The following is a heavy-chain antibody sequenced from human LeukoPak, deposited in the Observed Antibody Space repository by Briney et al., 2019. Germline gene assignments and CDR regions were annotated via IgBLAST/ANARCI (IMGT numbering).Heavy chain of an antibody. V-gene: IGHV1-18*01. Sequence: ASVKVSCKASGYTFTSYGISWVRQAPGQGLEWMGWISAYNGNTNYAQKLQGRVTMTTDTSTSTAYMELRSLRSDDTAVYYCAKENIVVVPAAMDPWGQGTLVTVSS. J-gene: IGHJ5*02. CDR1: GYTFTSYG. D-gene: IGHD2-2*01. CDR2: ISAYNGNT. CDR3: AKENIVVVPAAMDP.